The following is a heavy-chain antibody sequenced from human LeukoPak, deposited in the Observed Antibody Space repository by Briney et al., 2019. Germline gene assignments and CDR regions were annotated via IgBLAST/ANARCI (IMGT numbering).Heavy chain of an antibody. CDR3: AKTRSYGGNPLNFDY. Sequence: SVKVSCKASGGTFSSYAISWVRQAPGQGLEWMGGTIPIFGTANYAQKFQGRVTITTDESTSTAYMELSSLRSEDTAVYYCAKTRSYGGNPLNFDYWGQGTLVTVSS. CDR2: TIPIFGTA. D-gene: IGHD4-23*01. V-gene: IGHV1-69*05. CDR1: GGTFSSYA. J-gene: IGHJ4*02.